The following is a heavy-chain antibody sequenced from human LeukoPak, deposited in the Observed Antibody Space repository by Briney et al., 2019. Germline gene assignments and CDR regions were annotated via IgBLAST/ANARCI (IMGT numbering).Heavy chain of an antibody. D-gene: IGHD4-17*01. Sequence: PSETLSLTCTVSGGSISSYYWSWIRQPAGKGLEWIGRIYTSGSTNYNPSLKSRVTMSVDTSKNQFSLKLSSVTAADTAVYYCARDRGDYGDYVYFDPWGQGTLVTVSS. CDR1: GGSISSYY. V-gene: IGHV4-4*07. J-gene: IGHJ5*02. CDR2: IYTSGST. CDR3: ARDRGDYGDYVYFDP.